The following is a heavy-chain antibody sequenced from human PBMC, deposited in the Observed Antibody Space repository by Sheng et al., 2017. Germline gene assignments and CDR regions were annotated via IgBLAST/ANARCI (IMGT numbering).Heavy chain of an antibody. J-gene: IGHJ4*02. CDR3: ASGLDTAMALNY. Sequence: QVQLVESGGGVVQPGRSLRLSCAASGFTFSSYAMHWVRQAPGKGLEWVAVISYDGSNKYYADSVKGRFTISRDNSKNTLYLQMNSLRAEDTAVYYCASGLDTAMALNYWGQGTLVTVSS. V-gene: IGHV3-30-3*01. CDR1: GFTFSSYA. CDR2: ISYDGSNK. D-gene: IGHD5-18*01.